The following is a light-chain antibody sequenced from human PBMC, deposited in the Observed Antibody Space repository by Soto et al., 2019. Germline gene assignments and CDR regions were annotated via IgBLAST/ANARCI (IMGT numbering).Light chain of an antibody. CDR1: SSDVGSYNY. CDR3: SSFTTSNSLV. J-gene: IGLJ3*02. V-gene: IGLV2-14*01. CDR2: DVS. Sequence: QSALTQPASVSGSPGQSITISCTGTSSDVGSYNYVSWYQQHPGKAPKLILYDVSDRPSGVSNRFSGSKSGNTASLTVSGLQAEDEADYYCSSFTTSNSLVFGGGTKRTVL.